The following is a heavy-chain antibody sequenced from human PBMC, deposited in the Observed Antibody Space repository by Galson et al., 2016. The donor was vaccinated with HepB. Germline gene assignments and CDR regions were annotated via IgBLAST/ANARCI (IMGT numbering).Heavy chain of an antibody. D-gene: IGHD5-18*01. CDR1: GYRFSGYW. CDR3: ARPARHSAFDY. CDR2: IYPDDADV. J-gene: IGHJ4*02. Sequence: QSGAEVKKPGESLKISCKGSGYRFSGYWIGWVRQMPGKGLEWMGIIYPDDADVRYSPSFQGQVTISADESRSTAYLHWSSLKTSDTAMYYCARPARHSAFDYWGQGTLVTVSS. V-gene: IGHV5-51*03.